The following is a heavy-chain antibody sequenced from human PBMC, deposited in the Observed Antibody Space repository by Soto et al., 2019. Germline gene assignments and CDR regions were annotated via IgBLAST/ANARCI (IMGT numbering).Heavy chain of an antibody. D-gene: IGHD3-10*01. J-gene: IGHJ6*02. Sequence: SETLSLTCTVSGASISDYYWSWIRQPPGKRLEWIGYIYYSVSTTYNPSLESRATISVDSSKSQISLQLSSVTAADTAVYYCAANLSESAMDAWGEATTVTASS. V-gene: IGHV4-59*08. CDR3: AANLSESAMDA. CDR1: GASISDYY. CDR2: IYYSVST.